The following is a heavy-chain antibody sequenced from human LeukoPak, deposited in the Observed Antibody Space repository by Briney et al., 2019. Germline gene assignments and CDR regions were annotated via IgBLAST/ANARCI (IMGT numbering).Heavy chain of an antibody. D-gene: IGHD2-15*01. Sequence: AGGSLRLSCAASGFTFRNYAMSWVRQAPGKGLEWVSTSSTSGDNTYFADSVKGRFTISRDISKNTLYLQMNSLRVEDTAVYYCAKNRGYCSGGSCYGDYWGQGTLVTVSS. J-gene: IGHJ4*02. CDR3: AKNRGYCSGGSCYGDY. CDR1: GFTFRNYA. CDR2: SSTSGDNT. V-gene: IGHV3-23*01.